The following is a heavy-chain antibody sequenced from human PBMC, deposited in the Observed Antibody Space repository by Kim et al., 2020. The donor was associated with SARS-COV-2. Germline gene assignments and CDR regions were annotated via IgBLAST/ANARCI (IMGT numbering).Heavy chain of an antibody. V-gene: IGHV3-30-3*01. J-gene: IGHJ4*03. CDR1: GFTFRNYA. Sequence: GGSLRLSCAASGFTFRNYALHWVRQAPGKGPELLSFISYDLTNKYYADSLKCRFTISRYNSNYTLYLHMNILIIYYTGLYYFSTDLSHFLSSLYCYF. D-gene: IGHD3-3*02. CDR3: STDLSHFLSSLYCYF. CDR2: ISYDLTNK.